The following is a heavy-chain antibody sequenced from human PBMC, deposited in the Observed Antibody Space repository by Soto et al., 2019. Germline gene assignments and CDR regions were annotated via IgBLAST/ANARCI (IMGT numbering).Heavy chain of an antibody. V-gene: IGHV1-3*01. Sequence: ASVKVSCKASGYTFPSYAMRWVRQAPGQRLEWMGWINAGNGNTKYSQKFQGRVTITRDTSASTAYMELSSLRSEDTAVYYCARGLGIYYFDYWGQGTLVTVSS. D-gene: IGHD1-26*01. CDR2: INAGNGNT. CDR1: GYTFPSYA. CDR3: ARGLGIYYFDY. J-gene: IGHJ4*02.